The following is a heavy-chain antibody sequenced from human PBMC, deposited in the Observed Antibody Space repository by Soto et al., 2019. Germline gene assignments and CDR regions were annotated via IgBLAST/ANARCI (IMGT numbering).Heavy chain of an antibody. CDR3: ARRYGGTFDY. V-gene: IGHV4-59*08. CDR1: GGSISSYY. Sequence: SETLSLTCTVSGGSISSYYWSWIRQPPGKGLEWIGYIYYSGSTIYNPSLKSRVTISVDTSRNQFSLKLSSVTAADTAVYYCARRYGGTFDYWGQGTLVTVSS. J-gene: IGHJ4*02. CDR2: IYYSGST. D-gene: IGHD2-15*01.